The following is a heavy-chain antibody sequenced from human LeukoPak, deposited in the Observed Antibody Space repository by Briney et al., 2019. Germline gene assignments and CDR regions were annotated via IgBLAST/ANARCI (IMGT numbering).Heavy chain of an antibody. CDR3: ARTGGVGDWYVFDY. Sequence: ASVKVSCKASGYTFTCYYMHWVRQAPGQGLEWMGWINPNSGGTNYAQKFQGRVTMTRDTSISTAYMELSRLRSDDTAVYYCARTGGVGDWYVFDYWGQGTLVTVSS. D-gene: IGHD3-16*01. CDR2: INPNSGGT. J-gene: IGHJ4*02. V-gene: IGHV1-2*02. CDR1: GYTFTCYY.